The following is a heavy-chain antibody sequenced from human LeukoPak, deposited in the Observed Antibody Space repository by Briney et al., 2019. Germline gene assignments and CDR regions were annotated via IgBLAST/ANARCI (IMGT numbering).Heavy chain of an antibody. V-gene: IGHV5-10-1*01. J-gene: IGHJ5*02. Sequence: GASLKISCKGSGYSFTNYYINWVRQMPGKGLEWMGRIDPSDSYTNYSPSFQGHVTISTDKSISTAYLQWSSLKASDTAIYYCARTASGYVNWFDPWGQGTLVTVSS. D-gene: IGHD6-13*01. CDR2: IDPSDSYT. CDR1: GYSFTNYY. CDR3: ARTASGYVNWFDP.